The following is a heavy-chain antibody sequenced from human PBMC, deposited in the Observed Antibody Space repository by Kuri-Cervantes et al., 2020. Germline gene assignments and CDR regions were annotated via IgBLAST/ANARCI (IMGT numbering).Heavy chain of an antibody. Sequence: GGSLRLSCAASGFTFSNAWMSWVRQAPGKGLEWVGRIKGKTDGGTTDYAAPVKGRFTISRDDSKNTLYLQMNSLKTEDTAVYYCTTEFSSPSDYYGSGSYYFDYWGQGTLVTVSS. J-gene: IGHJ4*02. CDR2: IKGKTDGGTT. CDR3: TTEFSSPSDYYGSGSYYFDY. V-gene: IGHV3-15*01. CDR1: GFTFSNAW. D-gene: IGHD3-10*01.